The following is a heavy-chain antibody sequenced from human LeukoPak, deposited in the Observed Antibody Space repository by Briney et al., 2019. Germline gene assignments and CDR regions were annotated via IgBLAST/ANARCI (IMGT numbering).Heavy chain of an antibody. Sequence: SSVKVSCKASGYTFTGYYMHWVRQAPGQGLEWMGWINPNSGGTNYAQKFQGRVTMTRDTSISTAYMELSRLRSDDTAVYYCARDWRAVAADPEAFDIWGQGTMVTVSS. V-gene: IGHV1-2*02. CDR3: ARDWRAVAADPEAFDI. D-gene: IGHD6-19*01. CDR1: GYTFTGYY. J-gene: IGHJ3*02. CDR2: INPNSGGT.